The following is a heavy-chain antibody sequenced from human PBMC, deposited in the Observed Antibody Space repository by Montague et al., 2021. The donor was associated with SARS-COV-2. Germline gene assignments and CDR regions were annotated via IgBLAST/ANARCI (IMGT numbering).Heavy chain of an antibody. Sequence: CAISGDSVSSNSATWNWIRQSPSRGLELLGRTYYRSMWKSDYARXXKSRIAINPDTSKNQFSLQLGSVTPEDTALYYCVRGIEAAGSYDYWGQGTLVTVSS. V-gene: IGHV6-1*01. CDR1: GDSVSSNSAT. D-gene: IGHD6-13*01. J-gene: IGHJ4*02. CDR2: TYYRSMWKS. CDR3: VRGIEAAGSYDY.